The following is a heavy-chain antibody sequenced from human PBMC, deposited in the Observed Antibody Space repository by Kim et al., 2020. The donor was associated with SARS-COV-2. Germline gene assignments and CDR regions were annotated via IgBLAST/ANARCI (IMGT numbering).Heavy chain of an antibody. Sequence: GGSLRLSCAASGFTFSSYAMSWVRQAPGKGLEWVSAIRGSGGSTYYADSVKGRFTISRDNSKNTLYLQMNSLRAEDTAVYYCAKDVGGFKAVAVTFDDWGQGTMVTVSS. CDR1: GFTFSSYA. J-gene: IGHJ4*02. V-gene: IGHV3-23*01. CDR2: IRGSGGST. D-gene: IGHD6-19*01. CDR3: AKDVGGFKAVAVTFDD.